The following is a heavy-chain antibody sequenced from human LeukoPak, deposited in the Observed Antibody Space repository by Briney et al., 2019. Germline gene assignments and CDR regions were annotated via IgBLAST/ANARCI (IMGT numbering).Heavy chain of an antibody. CDR2: NYYSGST. Sequence: SETLSLTCTVSGGSISSYYWSWVRQPPGKGLEWIGYNYYSGSTNSNPSLKGRVTISVDTSKNQFSLKLSSVTAADTAVYYCATYSSLNRREFQYWGQGTLLTVSS. D-gene: IGHD3-22*01. V-gene: IGHV4-59*08. CDR3: ATYSSLNRREFQY. J-gene: IGHJ1*01. CDR1: GGSISSYY.